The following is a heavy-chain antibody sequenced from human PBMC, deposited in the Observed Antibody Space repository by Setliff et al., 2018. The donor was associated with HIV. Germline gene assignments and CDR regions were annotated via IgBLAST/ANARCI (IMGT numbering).Heavy chain of an antibody. CDR1: GGDLTNHY. CDR2: ITDDGSG. J-gene: IGHJ4*02. CDR3: AIRSRLGGTSNFFDR. D-gene: IGHD3-16*01. V-gene: IGHV4-34*01. Sequence: PSETLSLTCAVYGGDLTNHYWSWVRQAPGKGLEWIGEITDDGSGTYNPSLKSRVTISLDTSKKQISLQLTSVTAADTAVYYCAIRSRLGGTSNFFDRWGQGTLVTVSS.